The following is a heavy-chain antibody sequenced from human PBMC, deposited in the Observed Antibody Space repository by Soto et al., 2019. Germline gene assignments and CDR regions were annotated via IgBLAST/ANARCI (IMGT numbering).Heavy chain of an antibody. J-gene: IGHJ4*02. CDR2: MNPISGNT. CDR3: ARCHNWNDPDYFDY. D-gene: IGHD1-20*01. CDR1: GYTFTSYD. Sequence: AASVKVSCKASGYTFTSYDINWVRQATGQGLEWMGWMNPISGNTGYAQKFQGRVTMTRNTSKSTAYMELSSLRSEDTAVYYCARCHNWNDPDYFDYCGQGTPVTVPS. V-gene: IGHV1-8*01.